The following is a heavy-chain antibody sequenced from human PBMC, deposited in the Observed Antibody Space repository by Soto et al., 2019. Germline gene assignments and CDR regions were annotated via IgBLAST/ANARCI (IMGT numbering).Heavy chain of an antibody. CDR3: ARVGIELWLYRYDYYGMDV. D-gene: IGHD5-18*01. J-gene: IGHJ6*02. V-gene: IGHV1-46*01. CDR1: GYTFTSYY. Sequence: QVQLVQSGAEVKKPGASVKVSCKASGYTFTSYYMHWVRQAPGQGLEWMGIINPSGGSTSYAQKFQGRVTMTRDTSTSTVYMELSSLRSEDTAVYYCARVGIELWLYRYDYYGMDVWGQGTTVTVSS. CDR2: INPSGGST.